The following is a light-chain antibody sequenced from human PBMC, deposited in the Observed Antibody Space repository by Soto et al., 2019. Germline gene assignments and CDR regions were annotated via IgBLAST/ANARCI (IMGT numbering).Light chain of an antibody. Sequence: DIQMTQSPSTLSASVGDRVTITCRASQSISSWLAWYQQKPGKAPMLLIYKASNLESGVPSRFSGSGSGTEFTLTISSLQPDDFATYYCQQYNSYWTFGQGTKVEIK. CDR1: QSISSW. CDR3: QQYNSYWT. CDR2: KAS. J-gene: IGKJ1*01. V-gene: IGKV1-5*03.